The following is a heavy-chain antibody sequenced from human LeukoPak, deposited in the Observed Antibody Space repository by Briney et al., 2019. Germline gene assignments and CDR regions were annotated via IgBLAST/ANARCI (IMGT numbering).Heavy chain of an antibody. CDR2: ISSSSSYI. Sequence: PGGSLRLSCAASGFTFSSYSMNWVRQAPGKGLEWVSSISSSSSYIYYADSVKGRFTISRDNAKNSLYLQMNSLRAEDTVVYYCARDRPDIWFGELSGFDYWGQGTLVTVSS. CDR1: GFTFSSYS. CDR3: ARDRPDIWFGELSGFDY. D-gene: IGHD3-10*01. V-gene: IGHV3-21*01. J-gene: IGHJ4*02.